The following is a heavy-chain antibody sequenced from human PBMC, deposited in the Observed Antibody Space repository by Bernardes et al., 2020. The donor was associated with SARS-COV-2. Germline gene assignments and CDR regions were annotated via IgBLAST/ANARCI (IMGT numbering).Heavy chain of an antibody. D-gene: IGHD2-8*01. CDR3: ARGVSAFDI. CDR1: GYTFTDLS. Sequence: ASVKVSCMASGYTFTDLSMHWVRQAPGKGLEWMGRINPKSGGTTYAQKFQGRVTMTRDTSISTAYMELSRLRSDDTAVYYCARGVSAFDIWGQGAMVTFSS. V-gene: IGHV1-2*06. J-gene: IGHJ3*02. CDR2: INPKSGGT.